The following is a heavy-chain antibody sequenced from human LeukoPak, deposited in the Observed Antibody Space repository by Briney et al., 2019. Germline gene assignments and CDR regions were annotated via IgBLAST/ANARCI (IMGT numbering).Heavy chain of an antibody. CDR3: ARERRLPTVTTPYYFDY. CDR1: GGTFSSYA. CDR2: IIPIFGTA. D-gene: IGHD4-17*01. Sequence: SVKVSCKASGGTFSSYAISWVRQAPGQGLEWMGRIIPIFGTANYAQKFQGRVTIIADESTSTAYMELSSLRSEDTAVYYCARERRLPTVTTPYYFDYWGQGTLVTVSS. V-gene: IGHV1-69*15. J-gene: IGHJ4*02.